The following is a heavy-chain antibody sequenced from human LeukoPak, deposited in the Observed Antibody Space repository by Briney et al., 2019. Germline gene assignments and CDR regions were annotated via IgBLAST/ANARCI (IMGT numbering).Heavy chain of an antibody. CDR2: IYYSGST. CDR3: VRKGDISSSRVFDI. Sequence: GSLRLSCAASGFTFSSSAMSWVRQPPGKGLEWIGSIYYSGSTYYNPSLKSRVTISVDTSKNQFSLKLSSVTAADTAVYYCVRKGDISSSRVFDIWGQGTMVTVSS. V-gene: IGHV4-39*01. D-gene: IGHD6-6*01. CDR1: GFTFSSSA. J-gene: IGHJ3*02.